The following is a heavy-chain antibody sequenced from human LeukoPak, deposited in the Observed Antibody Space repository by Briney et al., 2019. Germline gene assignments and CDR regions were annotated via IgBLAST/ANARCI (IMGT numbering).Heavy chain of an antibody. CDR3: ARRSTVAGRGRFDP. CDR2: VHHSGST. J-gene: IGHJ5*02. CDR1: GGSIRSTSYY. D-gene: IGHD6-19*01. Sequence: PSGTLSLTCTVSGGSIRSTSYYWGWIRQPPGKGLEWLGSVHHSGSTYDNPSLKSRVTISVDTSKNQFSLKLISVTAADTAVYYCARRSTVAGRGRFDPWGQGTLVTVSS. V-gene: IGHV4-39*01.